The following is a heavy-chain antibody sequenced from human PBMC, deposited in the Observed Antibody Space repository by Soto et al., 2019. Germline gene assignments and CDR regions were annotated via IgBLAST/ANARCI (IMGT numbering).Heavy chain of an antibody. CDR3: ARVGYSMDV. V-gene: IGHV6-1*01. CDR1: GDTVSSTSAA. CDR2: TYYRSKWYN. J-gene: IGHJ6*02. Sequence: PSQTLSLTCAISGDTVSSTSAAWTWIRQSPSRGLEWLGKTYYRSKWYNEYAVSVKSRISINADTSKNQFSLQLDSVTPEDTAVYYCARVGYSMDVWGQGTTVTVSS.